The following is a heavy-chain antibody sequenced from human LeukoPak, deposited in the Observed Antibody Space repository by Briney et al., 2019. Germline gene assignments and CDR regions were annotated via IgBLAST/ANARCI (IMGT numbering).Heavy chain of an antibody. CDR3: ARSHGSGSYYKSYWSDP. Sequence: ASVKVSCKASGGTFSSYAISWVRQAPGQGLEWMGGIIPIFGTANYAQKFQGRVTITRDTSASTAYMELSSLRSEDTAVYYCARSHGSGSYYKSYWSDPWGQGTLVTVSS. V-gene: IGHV1-69*05. J-gene: IGHJ5*02. D-gene: IGHD3-10*01. CDR2: IIPIFGTA. CDR1: GGTFSSYA.